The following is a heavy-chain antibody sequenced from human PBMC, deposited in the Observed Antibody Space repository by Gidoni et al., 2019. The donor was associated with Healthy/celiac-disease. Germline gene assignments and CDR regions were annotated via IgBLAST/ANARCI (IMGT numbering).Heavy chain of an antibody. CDR3: ARAPSYYYYGMDV. J-gene: IGHJ6*02. CDR1: GFTVSSNY. CDR2: IYSGGST. Sequence: EVQLVESGGGLIQPGGSLRLSCAASGFTVSSNYMGWVRQAPGKGLEWVSVIYSGGSTYYADSVKGRFTISRDNSKNTLYLQMNSLRAEDTAVYYCARAPSYYYYGMDVWGQGTTVTVSS. V-gene: IGHV3-53*01.